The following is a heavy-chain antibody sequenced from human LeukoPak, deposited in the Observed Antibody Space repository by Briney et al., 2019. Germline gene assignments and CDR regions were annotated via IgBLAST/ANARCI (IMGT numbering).Heavy chain of an antibody. CDR3: AKGEIAAAGTGTDFDY. CDR1: GFPFRSYA. Sequence: GGSLRLSCAASGFPFRSYAMRWVRQTPGKGVEWVSSIRCSGGSTYYADSVKGRFTISRDNSKNTLYLQMNSLRAEDTAIYYCAKGEIAAAGTGTDFDYWGKRTLVT. CDR2: IRCSGGST. J-gene: IGHJ4*02. V-gene: IGHV3-23*01. D-gene: IGHD6-13*01.